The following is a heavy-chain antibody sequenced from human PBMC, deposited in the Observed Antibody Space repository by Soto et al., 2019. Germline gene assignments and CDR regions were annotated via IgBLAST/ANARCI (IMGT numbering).Heavy chain of an antibody. D-gene: IGHD2-21*02. CDR1: GYTFTSYA. CDR3: ARSIVVVTALDY. V-gene: IGHV1-3*05. J-gene: IGHJ4*02. Sequence: QVQLVQSGAEEKKPGASVKVYCKASGYTFTSYAMHWVRQAPGQRLEWMGWINAGNGNTKYSQKFQGRVTITRDTSASTAYMELSSLRSEATAVYYCARSIVVVTALDYWGQGTLVTVSS. CDR2: INAGNGNT.